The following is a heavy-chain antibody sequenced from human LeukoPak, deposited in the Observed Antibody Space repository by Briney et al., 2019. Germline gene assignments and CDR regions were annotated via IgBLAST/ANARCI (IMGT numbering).Heavy chain of an antibody. CDR3: AWGYSYGEGGFDY. V-gene: IGHV3-30*03. D-gene: IGHD5-18*01. Sequence: PGRSLRLSCAASGFTFSSYGMHWVRQAPGKGLEWVAVISYDGSNKYYADSVKGRFTISRDNSKNTLYLQMNSLRAGDTAVYYCAWGYSYGEGGFDYWGQGTLVTVSS. CDR1: GFTFSSYG. J-gene: IGHJ4*02. CDR2: ISYDGSNK.